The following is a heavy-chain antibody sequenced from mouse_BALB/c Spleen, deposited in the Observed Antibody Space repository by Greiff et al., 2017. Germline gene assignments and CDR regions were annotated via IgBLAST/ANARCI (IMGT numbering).Heavy chain of an antibody. CDR1: GFNIKDTY. CDR2: IDPANGNT. CDR3: YAMDY. V-gene: IGHV14-3*02. D-gene: IGHD2-2*01. J-gene: IGHJ4*01. Sequence: EVKLVESGAELVKPGASVKLSCTASGFNIKDTYMHWVKQRPEQGLEWIGRIDPANGNTKYDPKFQGKATITADTSSNTAYLQLSSLTSEDTAVYYGYAMDYWGQGTSVTVSS.